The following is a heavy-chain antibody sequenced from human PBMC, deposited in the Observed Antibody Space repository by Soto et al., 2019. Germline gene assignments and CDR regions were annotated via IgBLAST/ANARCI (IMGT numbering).Heavy chain of an antibody. Sequence: GGSLRLSCATSGFTFSGYAMSWVRQAPGKGLEWASVIYSGGSTYCADSVKGRFTISRDNSKNTLYLQMNSLRAEDTAVYYCARGRGGYVYYWGQGTLVTVSS. CDR2: IYSGGST. V-gene: IGHV3-53*01. D-gene: IGHD5-12*01. CDR1: GFTFSGYA. CDR3: ARGRGGYVYY. J-gene: IGHJ4*02.